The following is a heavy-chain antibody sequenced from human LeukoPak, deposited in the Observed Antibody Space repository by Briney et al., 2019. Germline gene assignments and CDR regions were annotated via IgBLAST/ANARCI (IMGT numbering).Heavy chain of an antibody. CDR1: GGSISSYY. CDR2: IYYSGST. J-gene: IGHJ4*02. V-gene: IGHV4-59*12. CDR3: ASSKVYYDFWSGYYLISYFDY. Sequence: SETLSLTCTVSGGSISSYYWSWIRQPPGKGLEWIGYIYYSGSTNYNPSLKSRVTMSVDTSKNQFSLKLSSVTAADTAVYYCASSKVYYDFWSGYYLISYFDYWGQGTLVNVSS. D-gene: IGHD3-3*01.